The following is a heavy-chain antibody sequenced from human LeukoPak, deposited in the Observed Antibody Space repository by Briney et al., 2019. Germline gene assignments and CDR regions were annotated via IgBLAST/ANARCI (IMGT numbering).Heavy chain of an antibody. Sequence: PSETLSLTCAVYGGSFSGYYWSWIRQPPGKGLEWIGEINHSGSTNYNPPLKSRVTISVDTSKNQFSLKLSSVTAADTAVYYCARHGRYYYDSSGPRFLDVWGQGTTVTVSS. J-gene: IGHJ6*02. CDR3: ARHGRYYYDSSGPRFLDV. CDR1: GGSFSGYY. CDR2: INHSGST. V-gene: IGHV4-34*01. D-gene: IGHD3-22*01.